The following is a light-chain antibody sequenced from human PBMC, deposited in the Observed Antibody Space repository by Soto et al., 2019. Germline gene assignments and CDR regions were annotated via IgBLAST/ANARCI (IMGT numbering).Light chain of an antibody. V-gene: IGKV3-15*01. CDR3: QQYNTWLWT. CDR1: QSVGSN. J-gene: IGKJ1*01. Sequence: EIVMTQSPATLSASPGDRATLSCRASQSVGSNLVWYQQIPGQPPRLLISAASTRATGVPARFSGSGSGTEFTLTISSLQSEDFAVYYCQQYNTWLWTFGQGTKVEFK. CDR2: AAS.